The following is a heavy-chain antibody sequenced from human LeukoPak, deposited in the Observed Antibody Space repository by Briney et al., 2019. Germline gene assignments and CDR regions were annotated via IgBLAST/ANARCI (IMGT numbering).Heavy chain of an antibody. V-gene: IGHV3-13*01. CDR2: ISTAGGT. D-gene: IGHD7-27*01. Sequence: GGSLRLSCAVSGFNFSSNDMHWVRQPTGKGLEWVSGISTAGGTYYPDSVKGRFTISRKNAKSSFYLQMNSLRAGDTAVYYCASGERGFDYWGQGTLVTVSS. CDR3: ASGERGFDY. J-gene: IGHJ4*02. CDR1: GFNFSSND.